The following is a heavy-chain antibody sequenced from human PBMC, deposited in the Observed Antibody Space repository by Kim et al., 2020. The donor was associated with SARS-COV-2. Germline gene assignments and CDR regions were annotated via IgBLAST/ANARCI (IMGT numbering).Heavy chain of an antibody. CDR2: INYSGSS. CDR3: ARVDAVYRGDWYYFDW. J-gene: IGHJ4*02. CDR1: GGSISSYH. V-gene: IGHV4-59*01. Sequence: SETLSLTCTVSGGSISSYHWSWIRQPPGKGLEWIGHINYSGSSNYSPSLKSRVSKLVDTSKNQFSLRLSSVTAADTAVYFCARVDAVYRGDWYYFDWWGQGTLVTVSS. D-gene: IGHD2-21*02.